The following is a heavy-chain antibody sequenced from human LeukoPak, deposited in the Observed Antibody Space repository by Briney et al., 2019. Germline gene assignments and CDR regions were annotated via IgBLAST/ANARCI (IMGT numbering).Heavy chain of an antibody. J-gene: IGHJ1*01. Sequence: KSGGSLRLSCAASGLTFSNAWMSWVRQAPGKGLEWVGPIKSKTDGGTTDYAASVKGRFSISRDDSKNTMYLQMNSLKTEDTAVYYCTTEYYYDSTGYYRHWGRGALVTVSS. V-gene: IGHV3-15*01. CDR2: IKSKTDGGTT. CDR1: GLTFSNAW. CDR3: TTEYYYDSTGYYRH. D-gene: IGHD3-22*01.